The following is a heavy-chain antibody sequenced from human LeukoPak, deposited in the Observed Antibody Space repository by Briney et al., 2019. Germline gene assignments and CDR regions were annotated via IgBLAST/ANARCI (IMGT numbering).Heavy chain of an antibody. CDR2: ISGSGSST. CDR1: GFTFSSYA. Sequence: GGSLRLSCAASGFTFSSYAMNWVRQAPGKGLEWVSAISGSGSSTYYADSVKGRFSISRDKAKNTLYLQMNSLRAEDTAVYYCARLPTFYYDSSHYHYDYWGQGTLVTVSS. J-gene: IGHJ4*02. D-gene: IGHD3-22*01. CDR3: ARLPTFYYDSSHYHYDY. V-gene: IGHV3-23*01.